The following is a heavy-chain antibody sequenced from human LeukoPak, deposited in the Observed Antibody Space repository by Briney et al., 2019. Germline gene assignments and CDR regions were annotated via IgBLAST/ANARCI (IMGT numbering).Heavy chain of an antibody. CDR3: GSQVDGAFDH. D-gene: IGHD2-15*01. V-gene: IGHV4-4*07. Sequence: PSETLSLTCTVSGGSIRDYYWNWIRQPAGKGLEWIGRIYSSGLTDYNPSLKTRVTMSVATSKNQVSLKLSSVTAADTAFSYSGSQVDGAFDHWGQGTMVTVSS. CDR2: IYSSGLT. J-gene: IGHJ3*01. CDR1: GGSIRDYY.